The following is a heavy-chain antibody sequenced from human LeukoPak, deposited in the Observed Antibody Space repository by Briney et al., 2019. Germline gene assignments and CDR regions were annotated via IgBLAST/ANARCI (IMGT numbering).Heavy chain of an antibody. D-gene: IGHD3-22*01. CDR1: GCTFSSCA. CDR3: ARGDSGYYPFDY. V-gene: IGHV1-69*13. Sequence: SVKLSCKASGCTFSSCAIGWVRQAPGPGLERMGGIIPIFGTANYAQKFQGRVTITADESTSRAYMKLSSLRSEDTPVYYCARGDSGYYPFDYWAQGTLVTVSS. J-gene: IGHJ4*02. CDR2: IIPIFGTA.